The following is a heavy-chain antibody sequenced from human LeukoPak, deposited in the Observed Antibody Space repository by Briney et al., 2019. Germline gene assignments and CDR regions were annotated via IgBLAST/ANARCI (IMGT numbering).Heavy chain of an antibody. D-gene: IGHD6-13*01. CDR3: ARVIAAAGTDYMDV. CDR2: ISGSGGST. J-gene: IGHJ6*03. CDR1: GFTFSSYA. V-gene: IGHV3-23*01. Sequence: GGSLRLSCAASGFTFSSYAMSWVRQAPGKGLEWVSAISGSGGSTYYADSVKGRFTISRDNSKNTLYLQMNSLRAEDTAVYYCARVIAAAGTDYMDVWGKGTTVTISS.